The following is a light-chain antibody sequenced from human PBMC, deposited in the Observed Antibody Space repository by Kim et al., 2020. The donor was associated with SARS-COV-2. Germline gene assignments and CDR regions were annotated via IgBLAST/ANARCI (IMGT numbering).Light chain of an antibody. CDR1: SSDVGGYNY. Sequence: QSALTQPASVSGSPGQSITISCTGTSSDVGGYNYVSWYQQHPGKAPKVMIYDVSKRPSGVSNRFSGSKSGNTASLTNSGLQAEDEADYYCSSYTSSSTYVFGTGTKVTVL. V-gene: IGLV2-14*01. CDR2: DVS. J-gene: IGLJ1*01. CDR3: SSYTSSSTYV.